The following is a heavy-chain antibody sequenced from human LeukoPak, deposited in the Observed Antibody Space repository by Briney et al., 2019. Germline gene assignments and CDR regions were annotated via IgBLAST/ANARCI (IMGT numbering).Heavy chain of an antibody. V-gene: IGHV4-34*01. CDR2: INHSGST. J-gene: IGHJ6*03. CDR1: GGSFSGYY. Sequence: PSETLSLTCAVYGGSFSGYYWSWLRQPPGKGLEWIGEINHSGSTNYNPSLKSRVTISVDTSKNQFSLKLSSVTAADTAVYYCARGRGYSYGYYYYYMDVWGKGTTATVSS. CDR3: ARGRGYSYGYYYYYMDV. D-gene: IGHD5-18*01.